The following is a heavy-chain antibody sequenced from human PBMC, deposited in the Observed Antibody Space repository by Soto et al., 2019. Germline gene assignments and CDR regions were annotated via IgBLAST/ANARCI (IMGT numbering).Heavy chain of an antibody. D-gene: IGHD6-19*01. Sequence: ASVKVSCKASGYTFTGYYMNWVRQAPGQGLEWLGWINPHNGVTNYAQKFQGRVTMTRDTSISTAYMDLSRLRSDDTAVYYCARGALAVANWFDPRGPGTQVTVSS. CDR1: GYTFTGYY. CDR3: ARGALAVANWFDP. J-gene: IGHJ5*02. V-gene: IGHV1-2*02. CDR2: INPHNGVT.